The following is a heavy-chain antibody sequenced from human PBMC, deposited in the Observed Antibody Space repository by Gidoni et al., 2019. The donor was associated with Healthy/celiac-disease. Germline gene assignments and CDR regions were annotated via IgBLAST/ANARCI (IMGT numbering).Heavy chain of an antibody. V-gene: IGHV1-69*09. CDR2: IIPILGIA. J-gene: IGHJ4*02. CDR1: DGTLRSYA. D-gene: IGHD6-19*01. Sequence: QVQLVQSGAEVTKPGSSVQVSCKASDGTLRSYAISWVRQATGQGLEWLGSIIPILGIATYAQKFQGRVTIPADKSTSTAYMELSSLISEDTAVYYCARTGIAVAGGDLDYWGQGTLVTVSS. CDR3: ARTGIAVAGGDLDY.